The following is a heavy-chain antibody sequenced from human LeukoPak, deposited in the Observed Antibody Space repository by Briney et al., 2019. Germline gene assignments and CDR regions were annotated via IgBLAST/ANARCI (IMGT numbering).Heavy chain of an antibody. Sequence: GGSLRLSCAASGFTFSTHDLNWVRQAPGKGLEWVSFISSSSSTIYYADSVKGRFTISRDNAKNSLYLQMNSLRAEDTAVYYCAREWFGELDGWGQGTLVTVSS. CDR2: ISSSSSTI. J-gene: IGHJ4*02. V-gene: IGHV3-48*04. CDR3: AREWFGELDG. CDR1: GFTFSTHD. D-gene: IGHD3-10*01.